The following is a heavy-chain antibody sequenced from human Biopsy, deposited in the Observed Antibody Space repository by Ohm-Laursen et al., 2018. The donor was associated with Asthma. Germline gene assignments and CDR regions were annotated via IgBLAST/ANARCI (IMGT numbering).Heavy chain of an antibody. J-gene: IGHJ3*01. CDR1: GYTFIHFA. CDR2: INAGDGNT. CDR3: ARTYYDFLTGQVKDAFAL. D-gene: IGHD3-9*01. Sequence: ASVKVSCKASGYTFIHFAIHWVRQAPGQRLEWMGWINAGDGNTKYSQKFQGRVTITRDTSASTAYMDLRSLRSEDTAMYYCARTYYDFLTGQVKDAFALWGQGTMVTVSS. V-gene: IGHV1-3*01.